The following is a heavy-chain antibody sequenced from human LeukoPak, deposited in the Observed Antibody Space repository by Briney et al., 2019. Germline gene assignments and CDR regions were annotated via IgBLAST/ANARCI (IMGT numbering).Heavy chain of an antibody. J-gene: IGHJ4*02. CDR1: GHTFTTYY. CDR3: ARHDLGGRSPFDC. D-gene: IGHD2-15*01. V-gene: IGHV1-46*01. CDR2: INPSGDST. Sequence: ASVTVSYTTAGHTFTTYYMHWVRQSPGQGREWLGIINPSGDSTTYVQKFQGRVTTTSDTSTSTVYMDLSSMRSEDKDVYYCARHDLGGRSPFDCWGQGTLVTVSS.